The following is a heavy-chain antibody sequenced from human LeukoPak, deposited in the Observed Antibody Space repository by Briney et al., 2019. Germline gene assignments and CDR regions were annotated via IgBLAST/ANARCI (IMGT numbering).Heavy chain of an antibody. D-gene: IGHD6-19*01. V-gene: IGHV3-53*04. CDR2: MYSGGST. J-gene: IGHJ5*02. CDR3: ARGSRYNSGWLTFDP. CDR1: GLTFSRNY. Sequence: QAGGSLRLPCAASGLTFSRNYMSWVRQAPGKGLEWVSVMYSGGSTYFCDSVKGRFTIYRHNSKNTLSLAMNSLSTEDTAVYYCARGSRYNSGWLTFDPWGQGTLVTASS.